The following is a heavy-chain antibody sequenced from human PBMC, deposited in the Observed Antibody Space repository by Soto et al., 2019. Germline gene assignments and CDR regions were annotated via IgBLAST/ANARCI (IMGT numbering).Heavy chain of an antibody. CDR1: GGSISSYY. J-gene: IGHJ5*02. CDR3: ARDINGEDWFAP. V-gene: IGHV4-59*01. Sequence: SETLSLTCTVSGGSISSYYRSWIRQPPGKGLEWIGYIYYSGSTNYNPSLKSRVTISVDTSKNQFSLKLSSVTAADTAVYYCARDINGEDWFAPWGKGTLVTVSS. CDR2: IYYSGST. D-gene: IGHD2-8*01.